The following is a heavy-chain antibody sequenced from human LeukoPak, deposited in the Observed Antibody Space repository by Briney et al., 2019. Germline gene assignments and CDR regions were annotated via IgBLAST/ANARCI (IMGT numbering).Heavy chain of an antibody. J-gene: IGHJ5*02. V-gene: IGHV4-34*01. D-gene: IGHD3-10*01. Sequence: PSETLSLTCAVYGGSFSGYYWSWIRQPPGKGLEWIGEINHSGSTNYNPSLKSRVTISVDTSKNQFSLKLSSVTAADTAVYYCARARTRYYYGSGSYCNAWFDPWGQGTLVTVSS. CDR1: GGSFSGYY. CDR3: ARARTRYYYGSGSYCNAWFDP. CDR2: INHSGST.